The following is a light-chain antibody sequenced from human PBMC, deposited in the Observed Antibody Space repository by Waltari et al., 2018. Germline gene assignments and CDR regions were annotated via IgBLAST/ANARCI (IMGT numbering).Light chain of an antibody. Sequence: QSVLTQAPSMSGAPGQRVTISCPGSGSNIGAGFAVHWYQQLPRAAPNLLLYGSTSRPLGVPDRLFGSTSGTSASLVIIGLQPEDEAVYYCQSYDTSLSVVFGGGTKLTVL. V-gene: IGLV1-40*01. J-gene: IGLJ3*02. CDR1: GSNIGAGFA. CDR2: GST. CDR3: QSYDTSLSVV.